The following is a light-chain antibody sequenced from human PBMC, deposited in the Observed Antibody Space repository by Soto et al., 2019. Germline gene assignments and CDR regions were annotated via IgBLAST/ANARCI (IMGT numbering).Light chain of an antibody. V-gene: IGKV1-17*03. J-gene: IGKJ4*01. CDR1: QGIDNY. CDR3: LQHRSYPLT. Sequence: DIQMTQSPSAMSASVGDRVTITCGASQGIDNYLAWFQQKPLKVPQRLIYAASTLQSGVPSRFSGSGSGTEFTLTISSLQPEDFATYYCLQHRSYPLTFGGGTKVDIK. CDR2: AAS.